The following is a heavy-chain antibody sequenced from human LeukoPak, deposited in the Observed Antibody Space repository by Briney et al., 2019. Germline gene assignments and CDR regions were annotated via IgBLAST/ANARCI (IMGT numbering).Heavy chain of an antibody. V-gene: IGHV4-34*01. D-gene: IGHD2-21*01. Sequence: SETLSLTCAVYGGSFSGYYWSWICQPPGKGLEWIGEINHSGSTNYNPSLKSRVTISVDTSKNQFSLKLSSVTAADTAVYYCARSKVKTFDYWGQGTLVTVSS. J-gene: IGHJ4*02. CDR1: GGSFSGYY. CDR2: INHSGST. CDR3: ARSKVKTFDY.